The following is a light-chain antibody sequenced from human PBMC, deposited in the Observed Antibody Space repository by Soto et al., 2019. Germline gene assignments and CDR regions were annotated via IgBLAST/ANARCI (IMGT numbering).Light chain of an antibody. CDR2: AAT. J-gene: IGKJ4*01. CDR1: QAIRND. CDR3: LQDYSYPNT. Sequence: AIQVTQSPSSLSASVGDRVTITCRASQAIRNDVAWYQQKAGRVPNLLIYAATHLQSGVPSRFSGSGFGTDFTLTISSLKPEDFATYYCLQDYSYPNTFGGGTKVEIK. V-gene: IGKV1-6*01.